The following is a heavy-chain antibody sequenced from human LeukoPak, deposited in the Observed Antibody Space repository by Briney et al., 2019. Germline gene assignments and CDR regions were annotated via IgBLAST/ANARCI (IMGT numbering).Heavy chain of an antibody. CDR1: GFTFSSYA. D-gene: IGHD6-13*01. V-gene: IGHV3-23*01. Sequence: GSLRLSCAASGFTFSSYAMSWVRQAPGKGLEWVSAISSSGGSTYYADSVKGRFTISRDNSKNTLYLRMNSLRAGDTAVYYCAKPIAPQFYYYYMDVWGKGTTVTVSS. CDR3: AKPIAPQFYYYYMDV. J-gene: IGHJ6*03. CDR2: ISSSGGST.